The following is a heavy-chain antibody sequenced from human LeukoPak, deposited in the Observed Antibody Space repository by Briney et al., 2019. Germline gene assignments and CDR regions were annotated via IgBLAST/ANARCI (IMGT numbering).Heavy chain of an antibody. V-gene: IGHV3-74*01. J-gene: IGHJ4*02. CDR3: ARDESMTGPMTFHY. Sequence: GGSLRLSCAASGFTFRSFWMHWVRQVPGKGLVWVSRINTDESNIIYADSVKSRFTISRDNAKNTLYLQMNSLRADDTAIYSCARDESMTGPMTFHYWGRGTLVTVSS. D-gene: IGHD3-9*01. CDR1: GFTFRSFW. CDR2: INTDESNI.